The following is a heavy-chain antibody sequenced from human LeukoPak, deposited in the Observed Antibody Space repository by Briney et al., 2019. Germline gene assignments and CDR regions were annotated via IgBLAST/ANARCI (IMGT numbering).Heavy chain of an antibody. CDR2: ISGSGGST. V-gene: IGHV3-23*01. D-gene: IGHD3-10*01. J-gene: IGHJ4*02. CDR3: TMVRGVIMGGD. CDR1: GFTFDDYG. Sequence: PGGSLRLSCAASGFTFDDYGMSWVRQAPGKGLEWVSAISGSGGSTYYADSVKGRFTISRDNSKNTLYLQMNSLRAEDTAVYYCTMVRGVIMGGDWGQGTLVTVSS.